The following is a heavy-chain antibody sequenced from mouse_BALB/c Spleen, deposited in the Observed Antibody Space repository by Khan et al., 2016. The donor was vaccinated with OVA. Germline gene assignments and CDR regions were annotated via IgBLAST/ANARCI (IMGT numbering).Heavy chain of an antibody. CDR1: GYTFTSYT. Sequence: QVQLQQSGAELARPGASVKMSCKASGYTFTSYTMHWVKQRPGQGLEWIGYIIPSTVYTNYNQKFTDKATLTADKSSSTAYMQLSSLTSEDSAVYYCAKDVHYYGSRGAMDNWGQGTSVTVSS. CDR3: AKDVHYYGSRGAMDN. J-gene: IGHJ4*01. D-gene: IGHD1-1*01. CDR2: IIPSTVYT. V-gene: IGHV1-4*01.